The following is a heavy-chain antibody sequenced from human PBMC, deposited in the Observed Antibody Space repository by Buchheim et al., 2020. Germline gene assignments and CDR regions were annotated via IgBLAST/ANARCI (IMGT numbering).Heavy chain of an antibody. J-gene: IGHJ4*02. CDR2: ISASGGSK. CDR1: GFSFSSYA. V-gene: IGHV3-23*01. Sequence: EVKLLESGGGLAQPGGSLRLSCAASGFSFSSYAMSWVRQAPGKGLEWVSGISASGGSKFYAASVKGRFAISRDNSNNTLYLHMDSLRVEDMAVYYCAKDRFSGSVVVLTVFDHWGQGAL. CDR3: AKDRFSGSVVVLTVFDH. D-gene: IGHD1-26*01.